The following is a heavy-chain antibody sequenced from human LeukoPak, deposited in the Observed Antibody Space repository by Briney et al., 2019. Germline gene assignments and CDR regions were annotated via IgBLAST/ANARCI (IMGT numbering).Heavy chain of an antibody. D-gene: IGHD2-2*01. Sequence: SVKVSCKASGGTFSSYAISWVRQAPGQGLEWMGGIIPIFGTANYAQKFQGRVTITADESTSTAYMELSSLRAEDTAVYYCARRYCSSTSCYVNDYWGQGTLVTVSS. V-gene: IGHV1-69*01. J-gene: IGHJ4*02. CDR2: IIPIFGTA. CDR3: ARRYCSSTSCYVNDY. CDR1: GGTFSSYA.